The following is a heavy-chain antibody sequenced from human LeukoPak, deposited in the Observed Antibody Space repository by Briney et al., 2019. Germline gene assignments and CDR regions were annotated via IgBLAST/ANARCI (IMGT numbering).Heavy chain of an antibody. D-gene: IGHD4-11*01. V-gene: IGHV3-23*01. Sequence: PGGSLRLSCAASGFSFSSYAMSWVRQAPGKGLEWVSGISGSGDITYYADSVKGRFTISRDNSKNTLYLQVNSLRAEDTAIYYCAKGGSATITTGGFHPWGQGTLVTVSS. CDR1: GFSFSSYA. CDR2: ISGSGDIT. J-gene: IGHJ5*02. CDR3: AKGGSATITTGGFHP.